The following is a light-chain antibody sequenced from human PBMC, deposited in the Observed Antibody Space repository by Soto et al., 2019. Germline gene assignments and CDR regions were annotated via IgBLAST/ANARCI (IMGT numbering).Light chain of an antibody. CDR1: SSSIGAGYD. J-gene: IGLJ1*01. Sequence: QLVLTQPPSVSGAPGQRVTISCTGSSSSIGAGYDVHWYQQVPGTAPKLLIYGNSNRPSGVPDRFSGSKSGTSASLAITGLQAEDEADYYCQSYDSSLRVFGTGTKVTVL. CDR3: QSYDSSLRV. V-gene: IGLV1-40*01. CDR2: GNS.